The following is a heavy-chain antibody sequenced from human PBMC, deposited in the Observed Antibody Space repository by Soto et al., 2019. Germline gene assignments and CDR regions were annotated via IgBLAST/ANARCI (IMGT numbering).Heavy chain of an antibody. Sequence: GGSLRLSCAASGFTFSSYAMHWVRQAPGKGLEWVAVISYDGSNKYYADSVKGRFTISRDNSKNTLYLQMNSLRAEDTAVYYCAGIKEFDYWGQGTLVTVSS. D-gene: IGHD2-15*01. V-gene: IGHV3-30-3*01. CDR3: AGIKEFDY. CDR2: ISYDGSNK. J-gene: IGHJ4*02. CDR1: GFTFSSYA.